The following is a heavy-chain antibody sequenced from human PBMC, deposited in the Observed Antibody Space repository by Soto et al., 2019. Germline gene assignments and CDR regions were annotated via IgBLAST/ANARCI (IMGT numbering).Heavy chain of an antibody. CDR1: GFTFSSYG. Sequence: PGGSLRLSCAASGFTFSSYGMHWVRQAPGKGLEWVAVISYDGSNKYYADSVKGRFTISRDNSKNTLYLQMNSLRAEDTAVYYCAKDSYYYGSGSYYTADYWGQGTLVTVSS. D-gene: IGHD3-10*01. J-gene: IGHJ4*02. CDR2: ISYDGSNK. CDR3: AKDSYYYGSGSYYTADY. V-gene: IGHV3-30*18.